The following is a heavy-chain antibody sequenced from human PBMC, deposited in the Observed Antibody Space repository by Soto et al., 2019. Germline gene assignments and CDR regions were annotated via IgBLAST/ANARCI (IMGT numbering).Heavy chain of an antibody. CDR3: AHSRIAAAGTSHILRRKYYYYGMDV. J-gene: IGHJ6*02. CDR2: IYWDDDK. Sequence: GSGPTLVNPTQTLTLTCTFSGFSPSTSGVGVGWIRQPPGKALEWLALIYWDDDKRYSPSLKSRLTITKDTSKNQVVLTMTNMDPVDTATYYCAHSRIAAAGTSHILRRKYYYYGMDVWGQGTTVTVSS. CDR1: GFSPSTSGVG. V-gene: IGHV2-5*02. D-gene: IGHD6-13*01.